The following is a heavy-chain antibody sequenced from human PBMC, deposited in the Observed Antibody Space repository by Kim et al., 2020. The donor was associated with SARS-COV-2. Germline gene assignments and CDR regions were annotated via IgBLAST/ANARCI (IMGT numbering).Heavy chain of an antibody. Sequence: ASVKVSCKASGYTFTSYYMHWVRQAPGQGLEWMGIINPSGGSTSYAQKFQGRVTMTRDTSTSTVYMELSSLRSEDTAVYYCARGAELLWFGELLGYYGMDVWGQGTTVTVSS. D-gene: IGHD3-10*01. J-gene: IGHJ6*02. CDR2: INPSGGST. V-gene: IGHV1-46*01. CDR3: ARGAELLWFGELLGYYGMDV. CDR1: GYTFTSYY.